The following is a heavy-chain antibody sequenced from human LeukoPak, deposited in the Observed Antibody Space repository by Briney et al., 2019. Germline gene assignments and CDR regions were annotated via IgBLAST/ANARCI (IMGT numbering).Heavy chain of an antibody. CDR1: GFTFSSYA. Sequence: GGSLRLSCAASGFTFSSYAMSWVRQAPGKGLYWVSTLTGSGSSTYYADSVEGRFTISRDNSKNTLYLQMNSLRAEDTALYYCAKGSSRGVGATDFDYWGQGTLVTVSS. CDR2: LTGSGSST. CDR3: AKGSSRGVGATDFDY. J-gene: IGHJ4*02. V-gene: IGHV3-23*01. D-gene: IGHD1-26*01.